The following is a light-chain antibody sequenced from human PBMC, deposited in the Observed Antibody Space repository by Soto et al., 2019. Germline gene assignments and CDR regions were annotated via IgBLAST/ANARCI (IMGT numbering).Light chain of an antibody. CDR1: SSNVGSNS. V-gene: IGLV2-14*01. CDR2: EVS. J-gene: IGLJ1*01. Sequence: QSVLTQPPSASGTPGQRVTISCSGGSSNVGSNSVYWYQQHPGKAPKLMIYEVSNRPSGVSNRFSGSKSGNTASLTISGLQAEDEADYYCSSYTSSSTLVFGTGTKLTVL. CDR3: SSYTSSSTLV.